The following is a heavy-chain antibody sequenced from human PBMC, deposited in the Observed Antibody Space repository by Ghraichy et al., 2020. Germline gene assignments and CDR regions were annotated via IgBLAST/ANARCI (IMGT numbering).Heavy chain of an antibody. CDR3: ATSIAVAALFDS. D-gene: IGHD6-19*01. J-gene: IGHJ4*02. CDR1: GDSITSNNW. V-gene: IGHV4-4*02. Sequence: SETLSLTCAVSGDSITSNNWWNWVRQPPGKGLEWIGEIYHSGSTNYNPSLKSRVTMSVDTSKNQFSLKLSSVTAADTAVYYCATSIAVAALFDSWGQGTLVTVSS. CDR2: IYHSGST.